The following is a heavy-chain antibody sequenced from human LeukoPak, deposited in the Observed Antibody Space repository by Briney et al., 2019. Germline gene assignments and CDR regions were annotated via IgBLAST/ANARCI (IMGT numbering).Heavy chain of an antibody. CDR3: ANAWEPPFDY. J-gene: IGHJ4*02. V-gene: IGHV3-23*01. D-gene: IGHD1-26*01. Sequence: GGSLRLSCAASGFTFSSYAMSWVRQAPGKGLEWVSAISGSGGSTYYADSVKGRFTISRDNSKNTLYLRMNSLRAEDTAVYYCANAWEPPFDYWGQGTLVTVSS. CDR2: ISGSGGST. CDR1: GFTFSSYA.